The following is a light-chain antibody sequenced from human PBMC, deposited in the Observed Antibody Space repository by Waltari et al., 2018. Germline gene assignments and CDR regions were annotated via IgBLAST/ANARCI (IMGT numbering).Light chain of an antibody. Sequence: EIVMTQSPATLSVSPGERATLFCRASQSISNNVAWYQQKPGQAPRLVLYGPSTRATGIPARFSGSGSGTEFTLTISSLQSEDFAVYYCQQYKNWPYTLGQGTKLEIK. CDR2: GPS. CDR1: QSISNN. CDR3: QQYKNWPYT. V-gene: IGKV3-15*01. J-gene: IGKJ2*01.